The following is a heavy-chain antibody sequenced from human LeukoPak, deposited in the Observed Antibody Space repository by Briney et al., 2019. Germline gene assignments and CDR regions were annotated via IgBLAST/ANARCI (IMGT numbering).Heavy chain of an antibody. CDR2: INHSGST. Sequence: PSETLSLTCAVYGGSFSGYYWSWIRQPPGKGLEWIGEINHSGSTYYNPSLKSRVTISVDTSKNQFSLKLSSVTAADTAVYYCARVAFTRSTIFGVVIDYWGQGTLVTVSS. D-gene: IGHD3-3*01. J-gene: IGHJ4*02. CDR1: GGSFSGYY. CDR3: ARVAFTRSTIFGVVIDY. V-gene: IGHV4-34*01.